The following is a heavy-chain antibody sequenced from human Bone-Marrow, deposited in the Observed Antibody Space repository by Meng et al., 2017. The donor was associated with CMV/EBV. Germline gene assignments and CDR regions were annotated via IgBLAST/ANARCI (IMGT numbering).Heavy chain of an antibody. CDR2: IYYSGRT. CDR3: ARGQTGTRYYYYYYGMDV. D-gene: IGHD1-7*01. V-gene: IGHV4-59*01. CDR1: GGSISSYY. J-gene: IGHJ6*02. Sequence: SETLSLTCTVSGGSISSYYWSWIRQPPGKGLEWIGYIYYSGRTNYNPSLKSRVTRSVDTSKNQFSLKLSSVTAADTAVYYCARGQTGTRYYYYYYGMDVWGQGTTVTVSS.